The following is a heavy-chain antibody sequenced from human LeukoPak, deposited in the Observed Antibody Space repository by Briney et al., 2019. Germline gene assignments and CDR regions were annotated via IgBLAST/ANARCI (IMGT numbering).Heavy chain of an antibody. CDR2: ISPYNGNT. CDR1: GYTFNSYG. CDR3: ARDRGSFCSGGSCYAPHIDY. V-gene: IGHV1-18*01. D-gene: IGHD2-15*01. Sequence: ASVKVSCKASGYTFNSYGISWVRQAPGQGLEWMGWISPYNGNTNYAQKFQGRVTMTTDTSTTTAYMELRSLGSDDTAVYYCARDRGSFCSGGSCYAPHIDYWGQGTLVTVSS. J-gene: IGHJ4*02.